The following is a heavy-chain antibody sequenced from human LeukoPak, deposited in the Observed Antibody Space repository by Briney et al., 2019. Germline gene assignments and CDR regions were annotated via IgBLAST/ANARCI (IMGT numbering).Heavy chain of an antibody. CDR2: VYYSGST. V-gene: IGHV4-61*05. CDR1: GGSISSSSYY. Sequence: SETLSPTCTVSGGSISSSSYYWGWIRQPPGKGLEWIGYVYYSGSTNYNPSLKSRVTISVDTPKNQFSLKLSSVTAADTAVYYCARGFYSSGFLDYWGQGTLVTVSS. CDR3: ARGFYSSGFLDY. J-gene: IGHJ4*02. D-gene: IGHD3-22*01.